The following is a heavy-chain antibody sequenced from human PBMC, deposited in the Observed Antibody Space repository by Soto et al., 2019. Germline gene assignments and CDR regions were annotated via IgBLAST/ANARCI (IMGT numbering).Heavy chain of an antibody. V-gene: IGHV3-23*01. D-gene: IGHD3-10*01. J-gene: IGHJ4*02. CDR1: GFTFSDYA. CDR2: IGSSGLST. Sequence: PGGSLRLSCAGSGFTFSDYAIGLVRQAPGKGLEWVSGIGSSGLSTYYADSVKGRFTISRDNSRNTLYLQMNSLRDEDTAIYYCAKGTAPSGSGNSYRYFFHFWGQGTLVTVSS. CDR3: AKGTAPSGSGNSYRYFFHF.